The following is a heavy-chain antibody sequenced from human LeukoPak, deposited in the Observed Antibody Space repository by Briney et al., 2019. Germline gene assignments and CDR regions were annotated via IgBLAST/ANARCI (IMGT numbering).Heavy chain of an antibody. Sequence: GGSLRLSCAASGFTFSSYAMSWVRQAPGKGLEWVSTISGSGGFTYYADSVKGRFTISRDNSKNTLYLQMNSLRAEDTAVYYCARRRDSGSLQHFDYWGQGTLVTVSS. CDR1: GFTFSSYA. CDR2: ISGSGGFT. J-gene: IGHJ4*02. CDR3: ARRRDSGSLQHFDY. D-gene: IGHD1-26*01. V-gene: IGHV3-23*01.